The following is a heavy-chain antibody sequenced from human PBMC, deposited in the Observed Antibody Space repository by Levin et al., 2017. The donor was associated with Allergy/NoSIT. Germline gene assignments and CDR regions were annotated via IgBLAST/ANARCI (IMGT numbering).Heavy chain of an antibody. J-gene: IGHJ4*02. CDR2: IYNGDNT. CDR3: AGSSRGLDFDS. Sequence: LSLTCAASGFSVSSKYMSWVRQAPGKGLEWVSVIYNGDNTNYADSVKGRFTISRDNSKNTLYLQMNGLRADDTAVYYCAGSSRGLDFDSWGQGTLVTVSS. CDR1: GFSVSSKY. D-gene: IGHD6-19*01. V-gene: IGHV3-53*01.